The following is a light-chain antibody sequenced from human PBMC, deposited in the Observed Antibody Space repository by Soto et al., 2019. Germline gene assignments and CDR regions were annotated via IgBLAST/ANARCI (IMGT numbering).Light chain of an antibody. J-gene: IGLJ2*01. Sequence: QSVLTQAPSASGTPGQRVTISCSGSSSNIESNTVNWYQQLPGTAPKLLIYSNNHRPSGVPDRFSGSKSGTSASLAISGLQSEDEADYYCASWDDMLSGPVLGGGTKLTVL. V-gene: IGLV1-44*01. CDR2: SNN. CDR3: ASWDDMLSGPV. CDR1: SSNIESNT.